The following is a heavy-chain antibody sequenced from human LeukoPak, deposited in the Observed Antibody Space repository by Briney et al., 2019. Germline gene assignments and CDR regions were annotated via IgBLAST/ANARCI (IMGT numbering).Heavy chain of an antibody. V-gene: IGHV3-30-3*01. CDR3: ARLIVVLRGSSDHYDY. D-gene: IGHD2-15*01. CDR1: GFTFSSYA. J-gene: IGHJ4*02. CDR2: ISYDGSNK. Sequence: GGSLRLSCAASGFTFSSYAMHWDRQAPGKGLEWVAVISYDGSNKYYADSLKGRFTISRDNSKNTLYLQMDSLRVEDTAVYYCARLIVVLRGSSDHYDYWGQGTLVTVSS.